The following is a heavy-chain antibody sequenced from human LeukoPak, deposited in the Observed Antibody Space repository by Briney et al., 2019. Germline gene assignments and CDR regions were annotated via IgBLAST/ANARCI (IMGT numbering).Heavy chain of an antibody. J-gene: IGHJ6*02. CDR2: INPGGSA. CDR1: GESLSAYY. V-gene: IGHV4-34*01. CDR3: ARGRGL. Sequence: SETLSLTCAAYGESLSAYYWNWIRQSPGEGLEWIGEINPGGSANYNPSLKSRVTISVDTSKNHFSLKLSSVTAADTAVYYCARGRGLWGQGTTVTVSS.